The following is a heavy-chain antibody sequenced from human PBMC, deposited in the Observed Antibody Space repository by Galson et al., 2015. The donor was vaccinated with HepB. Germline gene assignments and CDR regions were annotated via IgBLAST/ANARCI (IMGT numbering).Heavy chain of an antibody. CDR3: AKDEGTTTVPSYFDY. CDR1: GFPFNSYG. J-gene: IGHJ4*02. CDR2: IRYDGSHK. D-gene: IGHD4-17*01. Sequence: SLRLSCAASGFPFNSYGLHWVRQAPGKGLEWVAFIRYDGSHKYYADSLKGRFTISRDNSKNTLFLQMNSLRTDDTAVYYCAKDEGTTTVPSYFDYWGQGTLVTVSS. V-gene: IGHV3-30*02.